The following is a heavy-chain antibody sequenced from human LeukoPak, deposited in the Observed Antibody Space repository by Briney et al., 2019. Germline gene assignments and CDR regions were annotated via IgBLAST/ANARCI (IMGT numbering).Heavy chain of an antibody. CDR2: ISSSSSYI. CDR3: ARDLWLGLCY. CDR1: GFTFSSYS. Sequence: GGSLRLXCAASGFTFSSYSMNWVRQAPGKGLEWVSSISSSSSYIYYADSVKGRFTISRDNAKNSLYLQMNSLRAEDTAVYHCARDLWLGLCYWGQGTLVTVSS. V-gene: IGHV3-21*01. J-gene: IGHJ4*02. D-gene: IGHD2-21*01.